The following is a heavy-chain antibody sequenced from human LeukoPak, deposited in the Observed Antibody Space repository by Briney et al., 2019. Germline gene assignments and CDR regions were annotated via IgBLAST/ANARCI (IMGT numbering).Heavy chain of an antibody. D-gene: IGHD3-10*01. J-gene: IGHJ5*02. CDR2: INPKSGGT. CDR1: GYTFTGYY. V-gene: IGHV1-2*02. Sequence: ASVRVSCKASGYTFTGYYMHWVRQAPGQGLEWMGWINPKSGGTNYAQNFQGRVTMTRDTSMSTTYMELSSLRYDDTAVYYCARGKRITIVWDGWFDPWGQGTLVTASS. CDR3: ARGKRITIVWDGWFDP.